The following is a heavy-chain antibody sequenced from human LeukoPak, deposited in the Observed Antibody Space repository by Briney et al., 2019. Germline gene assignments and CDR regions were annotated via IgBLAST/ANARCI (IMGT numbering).Heavy chain of an antibody. J-gene: IGHJ4*02. CDR1: GYTFTSYD. V-gene: IGHV1-8*03. D-gene: IGHD3-22*01. CDR3: ARGVAYYDSSGYYGLDDY. CDR2: MNPNSGNT. Sequence: ASVKVSCKASGYTFTSYDINWVRQATGQGLEWMGWMNPNSGNTGYAQKFQGRVTITRNTSISTAYMELSSLRPEDTAVYYRARGVAYYDSSGYYGLDDYWGQGTLVTVSS.